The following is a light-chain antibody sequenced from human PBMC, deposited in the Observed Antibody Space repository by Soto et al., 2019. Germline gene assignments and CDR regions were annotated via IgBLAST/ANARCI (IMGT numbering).Light chain of an antibody. V-gene: IGLV1-44*01. J-gene: IGLJ1*01. CDR1: SFNIGTNN. CDR3: AAWDDSLHSYV. CDR2: SNT. Sequence: QSVLTQPPTASGTPGQRVTIFCSGSSFNIGTNNVNWYQQLPGTAPKLLVHSNTERPSGVPDRFSGSKSGTSASLAISGLQYEDESDYYCAAWDDSLHSYVFGIGTQLTVL.